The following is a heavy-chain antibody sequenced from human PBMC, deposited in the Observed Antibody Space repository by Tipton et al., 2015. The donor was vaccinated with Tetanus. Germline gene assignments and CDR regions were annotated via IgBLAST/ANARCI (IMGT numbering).Heavy chain of an antibody. J-gene: IGHJ5*02. CDR2: VNGDGSVT. D-gene: IGHD3-10*01. V-gene: IGHV3-74*01. Sequence: SLRLSCAASTLTFSDYWMHWVRQAPGRGPVWLSRVNGDGSVTKYADSVKGRFTIARDNAKNTLYLQMSSLRPDDTAVYYCGSITAGTWGQGTLVTVSS. CDR3: GSITAGT. CDR1: TLTFSDYW.